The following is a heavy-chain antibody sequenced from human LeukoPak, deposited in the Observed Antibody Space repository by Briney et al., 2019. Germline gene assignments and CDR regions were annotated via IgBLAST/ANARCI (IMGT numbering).Heavy chain of an antibody. CDR1: GFSFSNYW. D-gene: IGHD5/OR15-5a*01. CDR3: AREPPTNRDNRIYEN. V-gene: IGHV3-7*01. CDR2: IKQDGSEK. Sequence: PGGSLRLSCTASGFSFSNYWMSWVRQAPGKGLEWVANIKQDGSEKSYVASVMGRFTISRDNAKNSLYLQMSSLRGDDTAVYYCAREPPTNRDNRIYENWGQGTLVTVSS. J-gene: IGHJ4*02.